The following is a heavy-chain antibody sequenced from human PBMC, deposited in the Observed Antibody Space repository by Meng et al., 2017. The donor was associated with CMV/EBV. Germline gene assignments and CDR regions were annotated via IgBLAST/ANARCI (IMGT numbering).Heavy chain of an antibody. CDR3: ARSRAGYGGNRYYFDY. V-gene: IGHV3-9*01. J-gene: IGHJ4*02. Sequence: SLKISCAASGFTFDDYAMHWVRQAPGKGLEWVSGISWNSGSIGYADSVKGRFTISRDNAKNSLYLQMNSLRAEDTALYYCARSRAGYGGNRYYFDYWGQGTLVTVSS. CDR1: GFTFDDYA. CDR2: ISWNSGSI. D-gene: IGHD4-23*01.